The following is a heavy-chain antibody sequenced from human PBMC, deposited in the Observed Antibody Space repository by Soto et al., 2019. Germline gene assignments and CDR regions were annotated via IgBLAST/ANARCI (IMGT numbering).Heavy chain of an antibody. J-gene: IGHJ4*02. CDR1: GGSISSGGYS. CDR3: ARGGFYDSSGYYYGGIDY. Sequence: PSETLSLTCAVSGGSISSGGYSWSWIRQPPGKGLEWIGYIYYSGSTNYNPSLKSRVTISVDTSKNQFSLKLSSVTAADTAVYYCARGGFYDSSGYYYGGIDYWGQGTLVTVSS. CDR2: IYYSGST. V-gene: IGHV4-61*08. D-gene: IGHD3-22*01.